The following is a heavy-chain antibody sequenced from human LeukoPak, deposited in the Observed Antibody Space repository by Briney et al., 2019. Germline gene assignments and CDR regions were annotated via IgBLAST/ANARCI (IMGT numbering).Heavy chain of an antibody. D-gene: IGHD4-17*01. CDR2: IIPILGIA. J-gene: IGHJ6*02. CDR3: ARDQPTVTTLTNYYYGMDA. V-gene: IGHV1-69*04. CDR1: GGTFSSYA. Sequence: SVKVSCKASGGTFSSYAISWVRQAPGQGLEWMGRIIPILGIANYAQKFQGRVTITADKSTSTAYMELSSLRSEDTAVYYCARDQPTVTTLTNYYYGMDAWGQGTTVTVSS.